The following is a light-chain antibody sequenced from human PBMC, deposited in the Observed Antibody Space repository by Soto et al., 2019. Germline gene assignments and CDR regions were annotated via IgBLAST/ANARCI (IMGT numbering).Light chain of an antibody. CDR1: QSVSSTY. Sequence: EIVLTQSPGTLSLSPGERATLSCRASQSVSSTYFAWYQQKPGQAPRLLIYDASNRATGIPARFSGSGSGTDFTLTISRLEPEDSAVYYCQFYGSSLITFGQGTRLEIK. V-gene: IGKV3-20*01. J-gene: IGKJ5*01. CDR2: DAS. CDR3: QFYGSSLIT.